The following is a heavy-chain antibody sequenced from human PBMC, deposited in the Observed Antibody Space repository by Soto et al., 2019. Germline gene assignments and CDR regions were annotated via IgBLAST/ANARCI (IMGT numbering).Heavy chain of an antibody. Sequence: GASVKVSCKVSGYTLTELSMHWVRQAPGKGLEWMGGFDPEDGETIYAQKFQGRVTMTEDTSTDTAYMELSSLRSEDTAVYYCATNFGVVTTTLYGMDVWGQGTTVTVSS. CDR3: ATNFGVVTTTLYGMDV. CDR1: GYTLTELS. V-gene: IGHV1-24*01. D-gene: IGHD3-3*01. CDR2: FDPEDGET. J-gene: IGHJ6*02.